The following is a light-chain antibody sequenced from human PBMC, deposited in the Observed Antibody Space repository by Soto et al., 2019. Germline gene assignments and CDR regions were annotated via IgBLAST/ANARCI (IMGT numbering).Light chain of an antibody. Sequence: DIQMTQSPSSLSASVGDRVTITCRASQSISRYLSWYQQIPGKAPRLLIYTASNLQSGDPSRFSGCGSGADFSRTISSLKSEDFATYYCQQSYSTQVTFGQGTILDIK. CDR2: TAS. J-gene: IGKJ2*01. CDR1: QSISRY. V-gene: IGKV1-39*01. CDR3: QQSYSTQVT.